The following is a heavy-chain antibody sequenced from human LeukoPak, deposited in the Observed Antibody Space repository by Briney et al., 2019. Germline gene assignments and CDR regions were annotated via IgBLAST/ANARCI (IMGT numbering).Heavy chain of an antibody. CDR2: INQSGST. Sequence: PSETLSLTFAVYGGSFSGYYGSWIRQPRGRGLEWIGEINQSGSTNYNPFLKSRVTISVDTSKNQFSLKLSSVTAAVTAVYYCARVAVGASAFDYWGQGTLVTVSS. V-gene: IGHV4-34*01. D-gene: IGHD1-26*01. CDR3: ARVAVGASAFDY. CDR1: GGSFSGYY. J-gene: IGHJ4*02.